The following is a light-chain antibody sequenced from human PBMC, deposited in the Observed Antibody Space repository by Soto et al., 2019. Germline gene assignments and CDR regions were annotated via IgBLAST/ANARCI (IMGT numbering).Light chain of an antibody. CDR2: DVS. J-gene: IGLJ1*01. V-gene: IGLV2-14*01. CDR1: SSDVGAYNY. Sequence: QLVLTQPASVSGSPGQSITISCTGTSSDVGAYNYVSWYQQHPGKAPELMIYDVSIRPSGVSNRFSGSKSGNTASLTISGLQAEDDADYYCCSYTTSSTYVFGPGTKLTVL. CDR3: CSYTTSSTYV.